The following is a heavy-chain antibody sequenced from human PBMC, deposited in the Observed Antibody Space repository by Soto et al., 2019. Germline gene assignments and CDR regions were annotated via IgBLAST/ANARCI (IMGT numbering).Heavy chain of an antibody. CDR1: GYTFTSYA. D-gene: IGHD1-20*01. V-gene: IGHV1-3*01. Sequence: ASVKVSCKASGYTFTSYAMHWVRQAPGQRLEWMGWINAGNGNTKYSQKFQGRVTITRDTSASTAYMELSSLRSEDTAVYYCARVLGGGGSNWNPRYFDYWGQGTLVTVSS. J-gene: IGHJ4*02. CDR3: ARVLGGGGSNWNPRYFDY. CDR2: INAGNGNT.